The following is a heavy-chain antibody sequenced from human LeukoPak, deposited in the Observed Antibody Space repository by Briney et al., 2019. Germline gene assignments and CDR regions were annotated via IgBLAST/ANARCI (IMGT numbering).Heavy chain of an antibody. Sequence: GGSLRLSCAASGFTFSSYGMHWVRQAPGKGLEWVAVISYDGSNKYYADSVKGRFTISRDNSKNTLYLQMNSLRAEDTAVFYCAKDSKLLYSGTSFYFDYWGQGTLVTVSS. J-gene: IGHJ4*02. CDR2: ISYDGSNK. D-gene: IGHD1-26*01. CDR3: AKDSKLLYSGTSFYFDY. CDR1: GFTFSSYG. V-gene: IGHV3-30*18.